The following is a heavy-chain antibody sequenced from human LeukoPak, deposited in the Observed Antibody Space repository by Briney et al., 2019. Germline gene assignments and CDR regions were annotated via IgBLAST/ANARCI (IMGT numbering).Heavy chain of an antibody. CDR3: ASVRVPAAIYYYMDV. D-gene: IGHD2-2*01. J-gene: IGHJ6*03. CDR1: GYTFTSYA. V-gene: IGHV1-3*01. Sequence: ASVKVSCKASGYTFTSYAMHWVRQAPGQRLEWMGWINAGNGNTKYSQKFQGRVTITTDESTSTAYMELSSLRSEDTAVYYCASVRVPAAIYYYMDVWGKGTTVTVSS. CDR2: INAGNGNT.